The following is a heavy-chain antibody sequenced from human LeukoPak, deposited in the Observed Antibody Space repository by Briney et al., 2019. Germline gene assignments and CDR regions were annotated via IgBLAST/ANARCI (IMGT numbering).Heavy chain of an antibody. V-gene: IGHV3-7*03. CDR1: GFTFSSYW. CDR2: INHNGNVN. J-gene: IGHJ6*02. Sequence: LPGVSLRLSCAAPGFTFSSYWMNWARQAPGKGLEWVASINHNGNVNYYVDSVKGRFTISRDNAKNSLYLQMSNLRAEDTAVYFCARGGGLDVWGQGATVTVSS. CDR3: ARGGGLDV. D-gene: IGHD3-16*01.